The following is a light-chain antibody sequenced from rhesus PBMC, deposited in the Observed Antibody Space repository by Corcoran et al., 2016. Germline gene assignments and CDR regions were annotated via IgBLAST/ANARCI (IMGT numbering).Light chain of an antibody. CDR2: AAS. Sequence: DIQMTQSPSSLSASVGDRVTITCRASENVNIPLHWYQPKPGKAPKHLIYAASTLQSGGPSRFSGSGSGTDYTFTVSSLQPEDVATYYCQHSYGTPWTFGQGTKVEIK. J-gene: IGKJ1*01. CDR1: ENVNIP. CDR3: QHSYGTPWT. V-gene: IGKV1-74*01.